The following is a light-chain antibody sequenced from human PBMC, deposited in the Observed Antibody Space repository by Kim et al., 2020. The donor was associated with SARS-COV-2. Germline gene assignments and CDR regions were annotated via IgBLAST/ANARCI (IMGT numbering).Light chain of an antibody. CDR2: QDK. CDR3: QAWDSSRGV. Sequence: SYELTQPPSVSVSPGQTATITCSGDKLENKFVAWYHQRPGQSPVLLIYQDKKRPSGIPERFAGSNSGNTATLAISGTETMDEGEYYCQAWDSSRGVFGTG. V-gene: IGLV3-1*01. CDR1: KLENKF. J-gene: IGLJ1*01.